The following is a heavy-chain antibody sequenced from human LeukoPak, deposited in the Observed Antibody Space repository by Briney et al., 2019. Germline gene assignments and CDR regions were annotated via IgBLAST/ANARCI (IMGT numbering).Heavy chain of an antibody. CDR1: GFTFSSYE. J-gene: IGHJ4*02. D-gene: IGHD2-15*01. Sequence: GGSLRLSCAASGFTFSSYEMNWVRQAPGKGLEWVSYISSRGSTIYYADSVKGRFTISRDNAKNSLYLQMNSLRAEDTAVYYCARDLVKYCSGGSCPKDYWGQGTLVTVSS. CDR2: ISSRGSTI. V-gene: IGHV3-48*03. CDR3: ARDLVKYCSGGSCPKDY.